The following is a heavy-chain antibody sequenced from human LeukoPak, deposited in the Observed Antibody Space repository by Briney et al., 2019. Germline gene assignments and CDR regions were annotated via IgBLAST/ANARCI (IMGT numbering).Heavy chain of an antibody. Sequence: PGGSLRLSCAASGFTFSNHGMNWVRQAPGKGLEWLSGVSPPGGGTYYADSVKGRFTISRDDSKNTLYLQMNSLRAEDTAVYYCASERVGYFDYWGQGTLVTVSS. V-gene: IGHV3-23*01. D-gene: IGHD3-10*01. J-gene: IGHJ4*02. CDR2: VSPPGGGT. CDR3: ASERVGYFDY. CDR1: GFTFSNHG.